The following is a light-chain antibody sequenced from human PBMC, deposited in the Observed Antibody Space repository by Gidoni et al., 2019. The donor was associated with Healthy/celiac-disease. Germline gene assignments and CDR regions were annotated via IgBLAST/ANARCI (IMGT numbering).Light chain of an antibody. Sequence: DLQMTQSPSSLSASVGDRVTITCLASQSISSYLNWYQQKPGKAPKLLIYAASSLQSGVPSRFSGSGSGTDFTLTISSLQPEDFATYYCQRSYSTPPITFGQGTRLEIK. CDR3: QRSYSTPPIT. CDR2: AAS. J-gene: IGKJ5*01. CDR1: QSISSY. V-gene: IGKV1-39*01.